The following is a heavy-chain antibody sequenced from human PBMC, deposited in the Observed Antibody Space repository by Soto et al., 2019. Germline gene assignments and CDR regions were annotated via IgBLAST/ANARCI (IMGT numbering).Heavy chain of an antibody. V-gene: IGHV4-59*01. D-gene: IGHD3-10*01. CDR2: IYYNGNT. J-gene: IGHJ5*02. CDR3: AGAFITMVRGVVINWFDP. Sequence: SETLSLTCSVSGASFSSYYWSWIRQPPGKGLEWIGYIYYNGNTDYNPSLKSRVTMSVDTSKNQFFLKLTSVTAADTAVYYCAGAFITMVRGVVINWFDPWGQGTLVNVSS. CDR1: GASFSSYY.